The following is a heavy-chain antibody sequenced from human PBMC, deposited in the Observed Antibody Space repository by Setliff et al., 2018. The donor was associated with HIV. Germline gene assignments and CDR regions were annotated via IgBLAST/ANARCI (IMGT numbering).Heavy chain of an antibody. CDR1: GGSISSSSW. CDR2: IYHSGTT. D-gene: IGHD1-26*01. V-gene: IGHV4-4*02. Sequence: SETLSLTCVVSGGSISSSSWLNWVRQPPGKGLEWIGEIYHSGTTNYNQSLKSRVTISLDGSKNPFSLKVSSVTAADTAVYYCARGVGATPFFDYWGHGTLVTVSS. J-gene: IGHJ4*01. CDR3: ARGVGATPFFDY.